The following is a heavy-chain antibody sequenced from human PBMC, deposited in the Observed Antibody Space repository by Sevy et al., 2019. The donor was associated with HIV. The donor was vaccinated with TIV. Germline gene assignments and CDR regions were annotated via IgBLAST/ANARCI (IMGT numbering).Heavy chain of an antibody. D-gene: IGHD2-2*01. Sequence: GGSLRLSCAASGFTFSGYTLHWVRQAPGKGLEWVAVISFDGSNKYYVDSVKGRFTISRDNSKNTLYLQINSLRPEDRAVYYCARGGWDIVVVPAAFDIWGQGTMVTVSS. CDR1: GFTFSGYT. V-gene: IGHV3-30-3*01. CDR2: ISFDGSNK. CDR3: ARGGWDIVVVPAAFDI. J-gene: IGHJ3*02.